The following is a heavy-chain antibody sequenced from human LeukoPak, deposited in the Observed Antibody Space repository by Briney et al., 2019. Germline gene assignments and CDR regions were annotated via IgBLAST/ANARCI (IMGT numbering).Heavy chain of an antibody. V-gene: IGHV4-30-2*01. D-gene: IGHD2-2*02. CDR1: GGSISSGGYS. CDR2: IYHSGST. Sequence: PSETLSLTCAVSGGSISSGGYSWSWIRQPPGKGLEWIGYIYHSGSTYYNPSLKSRVTISVDRSKNQFPLKLSSVTAADTAVYYCARYIPGDAFDIWGQGTMVTVSS. J-gene: IGHJ3*02. CDR3: ARYIPGDAFDI.